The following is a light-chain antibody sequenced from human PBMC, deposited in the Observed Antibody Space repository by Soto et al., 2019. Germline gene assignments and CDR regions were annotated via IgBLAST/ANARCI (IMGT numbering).Light chain of an antibody. CDR2: KAS. J-gene: IGKJ2*01. Sequence: GDRVTITCRASQRISNWLAWYQQKPGKAPNLLIYKASSFQSGVPSRFSGSGYGTEFTLTISSLQPDDLAIYYCQQYSSNFYNFGRGTKLEIK. CDR1: QRISNW. V-gene: IGKV1-5*03. CDR3: QQYSSNFYN.